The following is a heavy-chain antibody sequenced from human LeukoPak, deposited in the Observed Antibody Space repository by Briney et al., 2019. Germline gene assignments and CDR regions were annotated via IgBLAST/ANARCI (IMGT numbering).Heavy chain of an antibody. D-gene: IGHD6-19*01. V-gene: IGHV3-23*01. Sequence: GGSLRLSCAASGFTFSSYAMSWVRQAPGKGLEWVSAISGSGGSTYYADSVKGRFTISRDNSKNTLYLQMNSLRAEDTAVYYCANRRGIAVADRYYFDYWGQGTLVTVSS. CDR3: ANRRGIAVADRYYFDY. CDR2: ISGSGGST. J-gene: IGHJ4*02. CDR1: GFTFSSYA.